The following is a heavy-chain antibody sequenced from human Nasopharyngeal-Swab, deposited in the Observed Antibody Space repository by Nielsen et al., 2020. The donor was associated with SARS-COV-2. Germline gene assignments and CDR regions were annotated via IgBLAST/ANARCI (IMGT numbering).Heavy chain of an antibody. J-gene: IGHJ6*02. V-gene: IGHV3-30*18. Sequence: GGSLRLSCAASGFTFKNYGMHWVRQAPGKGLEWVALTSPDGTNKHYADSVKGRFSISRDNSKNTLFLEMNSLRAADTAVYYCAKSMTTLIAYYYYGADVWGQGTTVTVSS. CDR3: AKSMTTLIAYYYYGADV. CDR1: GFTFKNYG. CDR2: TSPDGTNK. D-gene: IGHD4-11*01.